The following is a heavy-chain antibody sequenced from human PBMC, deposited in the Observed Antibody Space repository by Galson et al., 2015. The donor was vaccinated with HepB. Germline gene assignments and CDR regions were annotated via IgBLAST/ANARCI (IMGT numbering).Heavy chain of an antibody. Sequence: SVKVSCKASGYTFTSYGISWVRQAPGQGLEWMGWISAYNGNTNYAQKLQGRVTMTTDTSTSTAYMELRSLRSDDTAVYYCARSSYDFWSGLHWYHYYYMDVWGKGTTVTVSS. CDR1: GYTFTSYG. CDR3: ARSSYDFWSGLHWYHYYYMDV. J-gene: IGHJ6*03. V-gene: IGHV1-18*01. D-gene: IGHD3-3*01. CDR2: ISAYNGNT.